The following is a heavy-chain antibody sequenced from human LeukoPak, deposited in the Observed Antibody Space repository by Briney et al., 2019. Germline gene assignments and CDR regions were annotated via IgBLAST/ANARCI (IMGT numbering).Heavy chain of an antibody. D-gene: IGHD2-8*01. CDR2: IKQDGSEK. Sequence: GGSLRLSCAASGFTFSSYWMSWVRQAPGKGLEWVANIKQDGSEKYYVDSVKGRFIISRDNSKNTLNLRLNSLKAEDTAVYFRAKEYCSNGVCYVGFDSWGQGTLVTVSS. CDR3: AKEYCSNGVCYVGFDS. V-gene: IGHV3-7*03. J-gene: IGHJ4*02. CDR1: GFTFSSYW.